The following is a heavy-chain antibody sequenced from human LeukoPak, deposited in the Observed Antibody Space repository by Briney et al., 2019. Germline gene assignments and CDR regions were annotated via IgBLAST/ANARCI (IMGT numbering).Heavy chain of an antibody. Sequence: SETLSLTCTVSGGSISSGSYYWSWIRQPAGKGLEWIGRIYTSGSTNYNPSLKSRVTISVDTSKNQFSLKLSSVTAADAAVYYCARHEEEDGYNAKTFDSWGQGTLVTVSS. V-gene: IGHV4-61*02. CDR2: IYTSGST. CDR1: GGSISSGSYY. J-gene: IGHJ4*02. D-gene: IGHD5-24*01. CDR3: ARHEEEDGYNAKTFDS.